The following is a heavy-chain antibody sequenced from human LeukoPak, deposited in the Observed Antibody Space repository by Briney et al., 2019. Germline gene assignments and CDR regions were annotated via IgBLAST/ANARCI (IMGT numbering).Heavy chain of an antibody. CDR1: GYTFISYG. CDR3: ARDLYASGSYSGDY. V-gene: IGHV1-18*01. Sequence: ASVKVSCKASGYTFISYGINWVRQAPGQGLEWMGWISAYNGNTNYAQKFKGRGTMTTDTSTSTAYMELWSLGSDDTAVYYCARDLYASGSYSGDYWGQGTLVTVSS. D-gene: IGHD6-19*01. CDR2: ISAYNGNT. J-gene: IGHJ4*02.